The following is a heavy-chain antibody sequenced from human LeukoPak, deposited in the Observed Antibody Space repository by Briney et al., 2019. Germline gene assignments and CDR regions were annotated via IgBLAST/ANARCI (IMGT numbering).Heavy chain of an antibody. Sequence: PGGSLRLSCAASGFTFSSYSMNWVRQAPGKGLEWVSYISSSSSTIYYADSVKGRFTISRDNAKNSLYLQMNSLRAEDTAVYYCARDSIVVVPAATFDYWGQGTLVTVSS. D-gene: IGHD2-2*01. CDR1: GFTFSSYS. CDR3: ARDSIVVVPAATFDY. J-gene: IGHJ4*02. V-gene: IGHV3-48*01. CDR2: ISSSSSTI.